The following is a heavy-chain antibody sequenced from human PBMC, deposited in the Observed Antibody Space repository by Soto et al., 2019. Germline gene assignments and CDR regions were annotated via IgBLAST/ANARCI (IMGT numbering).Heavy chain of an antibody. CDR1: GFTFGSYA. V-gene: IGHV3-23*01. D-gene: IGHD1-7*01. J-gene: IGHJ5*02. Sequence: WGSLRLSCSASGFTFGSYAMSWVRQSPGKGLEWVSAITGSGGSTYYTNSVEGPFSISRDNSKNTVYIQMNSLSAEDTAVYYCAKTTGPEHLSGTTRVNRLDPWGQGTLVTVSS. CDR3: AKTTGPEHLSGTTRVNRLDP. CDR2: ITGSGGST.